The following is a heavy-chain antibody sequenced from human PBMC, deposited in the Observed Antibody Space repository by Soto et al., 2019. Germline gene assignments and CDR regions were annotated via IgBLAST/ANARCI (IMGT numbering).Heavy chain of an antibody. D-gene: IGHD3-10*01. J-gene: IGHJ4*02. CDR2: IYHSGST. Sequence: SETLSLTCAVSGGSISSGGYSWSWIQQPPGKGLEWIGYIYHSGSTYYNPSLKSRVTISVDRSKNQFSLKLSSVTAADTAVYFCARVLSIGYGSASPIPVVWGQGTLVTVSS. V-gene: IGHV4-30-2*01. CDR1: GGSISSGGYS. CDR3: ARVLSIGYGSASPIPVV.